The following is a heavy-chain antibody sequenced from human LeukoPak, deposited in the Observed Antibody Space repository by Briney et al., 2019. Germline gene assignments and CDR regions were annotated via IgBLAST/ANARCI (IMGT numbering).Heavy chain of an antibody. J-gene: IGHJ5*02. V-gene: IGHV1-8*01. Sequence: GASVKVSCKASGYTFTTYDINWVRQATGQGLEWMGWMNPNSGYTGFAQKFQGRVTMTRDTSISTAYMELSSLRSEDTAVYYCAREAADFFAPWGQGTLVT. CDR2: MNPNSGYT. D-gene: IGHD6-13*01. CDR1: GYTFTTYD. CDR3: AREAADFFAP.